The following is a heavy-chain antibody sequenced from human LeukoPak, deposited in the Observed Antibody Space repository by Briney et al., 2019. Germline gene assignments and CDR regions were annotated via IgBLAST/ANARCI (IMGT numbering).Heavy chain of an antibody. D-gene: IGHD4-17*01. V-gene: IGHV3-23*01. CDR1: GFTFSSYA. J-gene: IGHJ4*02. CDR3: AKDIHGDYGGLDY. CDR2: IINSGATT. Sequence: PVGTLRLSCAASGFTFSSYAMTWVRQGPAKGLEWVSTIINSGATTYNADSVKGRFTISRDNAKNTLDLQMNSLRAEDTAAYYCAKDIHGDYGGLDYWGQGTLVTVSS.